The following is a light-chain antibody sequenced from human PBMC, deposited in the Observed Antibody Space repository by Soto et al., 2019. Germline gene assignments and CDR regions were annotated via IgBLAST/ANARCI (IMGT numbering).Light chain of an antibody. V-gene: IGKV1-39*01. CDR2: AAS. Sequence: DIQMTQSPSSLSASVGDRVTITCRVSQSISSYLNWYQQKPGKAPNLLIYAASSLQSGVPSRFSGSGSGTDFALTISSLQPEDFATYYCQQSYATPQTFGQGTKVEIK. CDR1: QSISSY. CDR3: QQSYATPQT. J-gene: IGKJ1*01.